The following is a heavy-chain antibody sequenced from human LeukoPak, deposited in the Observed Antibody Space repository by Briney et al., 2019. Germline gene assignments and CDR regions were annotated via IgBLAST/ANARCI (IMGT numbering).Heavy chain of an antibody. CDR3: ATNPPGIALAGIGYFDY. Sequence: PGGSLRLSCAGSGFTLDDHAMHWVRQAPGKGLEWVAGINWNSDSIGYADSVKGRFTISRDNAKNSLDLQMNSLRAEDTAFYYCATNPPGIALAGIGYFDYWGQGTLVTVSS. J-gene: IGHJ4*02. V-gene: IGHV3-9*01. CDR2: INWNSDSI. D-gene: IGHD6-19*01. CDR1: GFTLDDHA.